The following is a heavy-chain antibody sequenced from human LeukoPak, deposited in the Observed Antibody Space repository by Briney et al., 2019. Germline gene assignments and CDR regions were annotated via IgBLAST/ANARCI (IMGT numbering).Heavy chain of an antibody. CDR2: ISSSSSYT. Sequence: PGGSLRLSCAASGFTFSDYYMSWIRQAPGKGLEWVSYISSSSSYTNYADSVKGRFTISRDNAKNSLYLQMNSLRAEDTAVYYCAREQRQNYYDSSGYPYWGQGTLVTVSS. CDR3: AREQRQNYYDSSGYPY. J-gene: IGHJ4*02. CDR1: GFTFSDYY. V-gene: IGHV3-11*06. D-gene: IGHD3-22*01.